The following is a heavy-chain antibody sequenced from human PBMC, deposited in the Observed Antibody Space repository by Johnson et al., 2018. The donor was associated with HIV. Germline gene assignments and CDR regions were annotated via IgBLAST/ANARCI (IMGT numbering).Heavy chain of an antibody. Sequence: QVLLVESGGGVVQPGESLRLSCGASGFTISPYGMHWVRQAPGKGLEWVAFISGSGGRTYYADSVKGRFTISRDNSKNTLYLQMNSLRAEDTAVYYCARDYYDMPWGYDAFDIWGQGTVVTVSS. V-gene: IGHV3-NL1*01. CDR1: GFTISPYG. CDR2: ISGSGGRT. J-gene: IGHJ3*02. CDR3: ARDYYDMPWGYDAFDI. D-gene: IGHD3-22*01.